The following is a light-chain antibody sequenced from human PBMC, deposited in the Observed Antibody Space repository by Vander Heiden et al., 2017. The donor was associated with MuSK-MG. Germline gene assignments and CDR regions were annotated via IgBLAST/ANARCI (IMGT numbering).Light chain of an antibody. CDR1: QSVSSY. Sequence: SVLTQSPATLSLSPGERATLSCRASQSVSSYLAWYQQKPGQAPRLLIYDASTRATGIPARFSGSGSGTDFTLTISSLEPEDSAIYYCQQRSSNLFTFGHGTKVDIK. CDR2: DAS. V-gene: IGKV3-11*01. J-gene: IGKJ3*01. CDR3: QQRSSNLFT.